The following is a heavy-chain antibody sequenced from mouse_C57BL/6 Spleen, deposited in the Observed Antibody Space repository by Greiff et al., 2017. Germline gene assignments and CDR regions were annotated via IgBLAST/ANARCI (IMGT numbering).Heavy chain of an antibody. D-gene: IGHD2-2*01. V-gene: IGHV1-80*01. CDR1: GYAFSSYW. CDR2: IYPGDGDT. Sequence: QVQLQQSGAELVKPGASVKISCKASGYAFSSYWMNWVKQRPGKGLEWIGQIYPGDGDTNYNGKFKGKATLTADKSSSTAYMQLSSLTSEDSAVYFCARSEKYGYDVVDWGQGTLVTVSA. CDR3: ARSEKYGYDVVD. J-gene: IGHJ3*01.